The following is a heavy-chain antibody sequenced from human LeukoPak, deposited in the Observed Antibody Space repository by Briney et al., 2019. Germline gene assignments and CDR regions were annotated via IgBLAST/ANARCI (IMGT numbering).Heavy chain of an antibody. V-gene: IGHV3-7*05. D-gene: IGHD1-26*01. J-gene: IGHJ4*02. CDR3: AKVRSPLFRGGSYCFDY. CDR2: IKQDGSEK. Sequence: GGSLRLSCVASGFTFSNYWMTWVRQAPGKGLEWVANIKQDGSEKYFVDSVKGRFTMSRDTSKDTLYLQLNSLRAEDTAVYYCAKVRSPLFRGGSYCFDYWGQGTLVTVSS. CDR1: GFTFSNYW.